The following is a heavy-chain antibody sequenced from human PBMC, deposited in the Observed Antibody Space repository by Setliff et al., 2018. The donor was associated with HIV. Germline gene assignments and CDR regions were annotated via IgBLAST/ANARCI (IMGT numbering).Heavy chain of an antibody. CDR3: ARGEYYFDY. Sequence: SETLSLTCTVSGDSFSSNTNHWGWIRQPPGKGLEWIGSIYHSGSTYYSPSLKSRVSFSVDTSKNQLSLKLRSVTAADTAVYYCARGEYYFDYWGQGTLVTV. CDR2: IYHSGST. V-gene: IGHV4-39*07. CDR1: GDSFSSNTNH. J-gene: IGHJ4*02.